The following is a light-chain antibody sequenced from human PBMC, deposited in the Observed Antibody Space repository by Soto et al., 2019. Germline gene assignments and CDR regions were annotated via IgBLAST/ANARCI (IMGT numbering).Light chain of an antibody. Sequence: IQLTQSPSSLSASVGDRVTITCRASQAISSYLAWYQQKPGRAPNLLIYGASTLQSGVPSRFSGSGSGTDFTLTFSSLQPEDFATYYCQQLNSYPRTFGQGTKVEIK. V-gene: IGKV1-9*01. J-gene: IGKJ1*01. CDR1: QAISSY. CDR3: QQLNSYPRT. CDR2: GAS.